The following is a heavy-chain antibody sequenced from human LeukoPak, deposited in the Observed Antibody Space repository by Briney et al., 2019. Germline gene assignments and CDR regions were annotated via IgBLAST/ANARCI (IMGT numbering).Heavy chain of an antibody. J-gene: IGHJ6*02. CDR2: IIPVLNIT. V-gene: IGHV1-69*04. D-gene: IGHD5-18*01. CDR3: AKDQGLTAPPPYGLDV. CDR1: GGTFSSSA. Sequence: PVNVSCKTSGGTFSSSAITWVRQAPGQGLEWMGRIIPVLNITTYAQKCQGRVTITADTSTSTVYMELSSLRSEETAVYYCAKDQGLTAPPPYGLDVWGQGTTVIVTS.